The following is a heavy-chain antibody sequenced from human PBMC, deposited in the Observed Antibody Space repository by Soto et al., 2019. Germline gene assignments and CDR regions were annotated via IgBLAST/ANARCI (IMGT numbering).Heavy chain of an antibody. D-gene: IGHD2-2*01. Sequence: GGSLRLSCAASGFPFSSYGMHWVRQAPGKGLEWVAVISYDGSNKNSADSVKGRFTISRDNSQNMLYLQMNSLRAEDTAVYYCAKGQGYCTSSTCYNVYYGMDVWGQGTTVTVSS. CDR1: GFPFSSYG. CDR2: ISYDGSNK. V-gene: IGHV3-30*18. CDR3: AKGQGYCTSSTCYNVYYGMDV. J-gene: IGHJ6*02.